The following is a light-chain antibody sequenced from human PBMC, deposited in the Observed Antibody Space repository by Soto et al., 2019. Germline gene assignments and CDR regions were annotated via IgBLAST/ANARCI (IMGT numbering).Light chain of an antibody. J-gene: IGKJ1*01. V-gene: IGKV1-5*03. CDR1: QSISRA. CDR2: EAS. Sequence: DTQMTQSPSTLSASVGDRVAITCRASQSISRALAWYQQIPGKAPRVLIYEASRLETGVPSRFSGSGSGTEFTLTITSLQPDDFATYYCQQYNYLWTFGQGTKVDIK. CDR3: QQYNYLWT.